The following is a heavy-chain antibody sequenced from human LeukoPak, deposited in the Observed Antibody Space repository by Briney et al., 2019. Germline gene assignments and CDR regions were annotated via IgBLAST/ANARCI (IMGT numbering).Heavy chain of an antibody. CDR1: GGSVSSTTYF. J-gene: IGHJ3*02. Sequence: SETLSLTCTVSGGSVSSTTYFWSWIRQPPGKGLEWIASINYSGSTYYNPSLKSRVTISVDTSENQFSLKLSSVTAADTAVYYCARTDHLQAFDIWGQGTMVTVSS. V-gene: IGHV4-39*01. CDR2: INYSGST. CDR3: ARTDHLQAFDI.